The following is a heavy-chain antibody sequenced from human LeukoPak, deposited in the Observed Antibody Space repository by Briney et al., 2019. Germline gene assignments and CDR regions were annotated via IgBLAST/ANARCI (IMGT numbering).Heavy chain of an antibody. CDR3: ARDAGGGTQRDGWFDP. CDR2: ISSSGSTI. Sequence: GGSLRLSCAASGFTFSSYEMNWVRQAPGKGLEWVSYISSSGSTIYYADSVKGRFTISRDNAKNSLYLQMNSQRADDTAVYYRARDAGGGTQRDGWFDPWGQGTLVTVSS. D-gene: IGHD2-8*02. J-gene: IGHJ5*02. V-gene: IGHV3-48*03. CDR1: GFTFSSYE.